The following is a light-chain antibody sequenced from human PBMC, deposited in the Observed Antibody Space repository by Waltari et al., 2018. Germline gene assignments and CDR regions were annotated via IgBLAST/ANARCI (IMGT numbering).Light chain of an antibody. CDR2: DVY. Sequence: QSALTQPRSVSGSPGQSVTISCTGTRSDVGGYHYVTWYQPHPGKAPKLMLYDVYKRPSGVPDRFSGSKSGNTASLTISGLQVEDEADYYCCSYAGSYTLIFGGGTKLTVL. CDR1: RSDVGGYHY. CDR3: CSYAGSYTLI. V-gene: IGLV2-11*01. J-gene: IGLJ2*01.